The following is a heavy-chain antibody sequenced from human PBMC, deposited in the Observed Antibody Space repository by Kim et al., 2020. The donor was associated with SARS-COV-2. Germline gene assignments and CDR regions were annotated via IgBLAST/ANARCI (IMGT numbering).Heavy chain of an antibody. CDR3: ATTPHRITIFGVPRPYYY. CDR2: INHSGST. J-gene: IGHJ6*01. CDR1: GGSFSGYY. V-gene: IGHV4-34*01. Sequence: SETLSLTCAAYGGSFSGYYWSWIRQPPGKGLEWIGEINHSGSTNYNPSLKRRVVISVDTSKNQFSLKLSSVLAADTAVFYCATTPHRITIFGVPRPYYY. D-gene: IGHD3-3*01.